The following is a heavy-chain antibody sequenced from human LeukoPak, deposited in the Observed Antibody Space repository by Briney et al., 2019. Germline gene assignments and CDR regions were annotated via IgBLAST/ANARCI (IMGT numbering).Heavy chain of an antibody. J-gene: IGHJ4*02. Sequence: GASVKVSCKASGYTFTGYYMHWVRQAPGQGLEWMGWINPNSGGTNYAQKFQGRVTMTRDTSISTAYMELSRLRSDDTAVYYCARDPVGWELGDFDYWGQGTLVTVSS. D-gene: IGHD1-26*01. V-gene: IGHV1-2*02. CDR3: ARDPVGWELGDFDY. CDR2: INPNSGGT. CDR1: GYTFTGYY.